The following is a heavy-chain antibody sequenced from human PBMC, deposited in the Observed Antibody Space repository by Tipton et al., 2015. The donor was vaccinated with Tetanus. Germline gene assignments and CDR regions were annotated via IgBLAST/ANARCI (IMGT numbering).Heavy chain of an antibody. Sequence: SLRLSCAASGFRFSYSGMHWVRQAPGKGLEWVAVIPFDGRNERYADSVKGRFIISRDNSKNTLYLQMNSLRPEDTSVYYCAKEFQRARIRSFDSWGQGTQVTASS. V-gene: IGHV3-30*18. J-gene: IGHJ4*02. CDR2: IPFDGRNE. CDR1: GFRFSYSG. CDR3: AKEFQRARIRSFDS. D-gene: IGHD2-15*01.